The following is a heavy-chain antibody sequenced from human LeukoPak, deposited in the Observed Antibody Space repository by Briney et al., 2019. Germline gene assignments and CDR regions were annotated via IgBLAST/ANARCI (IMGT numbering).Heavy chain of an antibody. V-gene: IGHV4-39*07. CDR2: IYYSGST. CDR1: GGSISSSNYY. J-gene: IGHJ4*02. D-gene: IGHD3-22*01. Sequence: SETLSLTCTVSGGSISSSNYYWGWIRQPPGKGLEWIGSIYYSGSTYYNPSLKSRVTISVDTSKNQFSLKLSSVTAADTAVYYCARDWGRSGYPGYWGQGTLVTVSS. CDR3: ARDWGRSGYPGY.